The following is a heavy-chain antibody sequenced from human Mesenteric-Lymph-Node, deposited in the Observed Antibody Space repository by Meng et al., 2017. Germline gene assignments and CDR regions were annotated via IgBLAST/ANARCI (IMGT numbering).Heavy chain of an antibody. CDR2: IYSGGNT. CDR1: GFTFSSYW. J-gene: IGHJ6*02. D-gene: IGHD3-10*01. CDR3: ARDGGSGTHYYGSGSGYYYYGMDV. Sequence: GESLKISCEASGFTFSSYWMHWVRQAPGKGLEWVSVIYSGGNTYYADSVKGRFTISRDNSKNTLYLQMNSLRAEDTAVYYCARDGGSGTHYYGSGSGYYYYGMDVWGQGTTVTVSS. V-gene: IGHV3-66*02.